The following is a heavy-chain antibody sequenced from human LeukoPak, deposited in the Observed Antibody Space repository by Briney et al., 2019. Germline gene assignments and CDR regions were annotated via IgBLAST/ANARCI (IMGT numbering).Heavy chain of an antibody. Sequence: PGGSLRLSCAASGFIFSNYGIHWVRQGPGKGLEWVALMSYDGTNENYKESVKGRFIISRDNSKNTLYLQMNSLRPEDAAVYFCAKDQMAENLLLSGVDVWGQGTTVTV. D-gene: IGHD5-24*01. J-gene: IGHJ6*02. CDR1: GFIFSNYG. V-gene: IGHV3-30*18. CDR2: MSYDGTNE. CDR3: AKDQMAENLLLSGVDV.